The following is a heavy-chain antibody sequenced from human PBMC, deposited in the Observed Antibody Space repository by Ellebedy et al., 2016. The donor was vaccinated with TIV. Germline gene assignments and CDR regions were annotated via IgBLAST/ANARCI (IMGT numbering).Heavy chain of an antibody. J-gene: IGHJ4*02. CDR2: IYYSWTT. CDR1: GGSISSGGYY. V-gene: IGHV4-31*01. Sequence: MPSETLSLTCTVSGGSISSGGYYWSWIRQHPGKGLEWIGYIYYSWTTYYNPSLKSLLTISVDTSKNQFSLKLSSVTAADTAVYYCARTLYGSFDYWGQGTLVTVSS. D-gene: IGHD3-10*01. CDR3: ARTLYGSFDY.